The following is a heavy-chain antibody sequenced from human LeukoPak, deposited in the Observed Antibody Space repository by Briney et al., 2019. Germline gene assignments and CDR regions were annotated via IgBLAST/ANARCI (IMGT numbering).Heavy chain of an antibody. J-gene: IGHJ5*02. CDR1: GYTFTTYH. V-gene: IGHV1-46*01. Sequence: ASVKVSCKASGYTFTTYHMHWVRQAPGQGLEWMGIINPSGGSTNYAQNFQGRVTMTRDMSTSTVYMELSSLRSEDTAVYYCAREAVTIFALVRTQTTKSPHRFDPWGQGTLVTVSS. CDR2: INPSGGST. D-gene: IGHD3/OR15-3a*01. CDR3: AREAVTIFALVRTQTTKSPHRFDP.